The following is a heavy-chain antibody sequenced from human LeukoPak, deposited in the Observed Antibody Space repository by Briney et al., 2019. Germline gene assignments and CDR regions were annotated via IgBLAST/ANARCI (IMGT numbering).Heavy chain of an antibody. Sequence: GRSLRLSCAASGCTFSSYGMHRVRQAPGKGLEWVAVTSYDGSNKYYADSVKGRFTISRDNFKNTLYLEMNSLRAEDTAVYYCAKEWQQMFFDIWGQGTMVIVSS. CDR2: TSYDGSNK. J-gene: IGHJ3*02. CDR3: AKEWQQMFFDI. V-gene: IGHV3-30*18. CDR1: GCTFSSYG. D-gene: IGHD6-13*01.